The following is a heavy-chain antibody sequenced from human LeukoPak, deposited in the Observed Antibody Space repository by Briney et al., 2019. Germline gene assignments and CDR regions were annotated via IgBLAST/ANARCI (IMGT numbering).Heavy chain of an antibody. Sequence: SETLSLTCSVSGDSISFYYWSWIRQPPGKGLEWIGYIYYRGYTNYNPSLKSRVTISIDTSKSQFSLNLTSVTAADTAIYFCARGGVLPRGFDPWGHGTLVTVSS. CDR2: IYYRGYT. V-gene: IGHV4-59*01. J-gene: IGHJ5*02. CDR1: GDSISFYY. CDR3: ARGGVLPRGFDP. D-gene: IGHD3-16*01.